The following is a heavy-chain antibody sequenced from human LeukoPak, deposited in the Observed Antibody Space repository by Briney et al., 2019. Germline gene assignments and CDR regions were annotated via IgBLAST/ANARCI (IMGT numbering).Heavy chain of an antibody. V-gene: IGHV3-23*01. CDR3: ATRWGGGYIAY. J-gene: IGHJ4*02. CDR2: ISGSGDST. Sequence: GGSLRLSCAASGFTFSTYTMRWVRQAPGKGLEWVSTISGSGDSTYYADSVKGRFTISRDNSKNTLYLQMNSLRAEDTAVYYCATRWGGGYIAYASPGAQVIVSS. D-gene: IGHD3-16*01. CDR1: GFTFSTYT.